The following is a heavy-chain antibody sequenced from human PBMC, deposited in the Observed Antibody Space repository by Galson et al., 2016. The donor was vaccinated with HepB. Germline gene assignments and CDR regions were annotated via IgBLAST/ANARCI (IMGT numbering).Heavy chain of an antibody. Sequence: SLRLSCAASGFTFSYYGMHWVRQAPGKGLEWMSIISYDGTKIFYADSVKGRFTISRDNSKNTLYLQMDSLRVEDTAVYYWAKAVVGTGTNAFAPWGQGTLVAVSS. D-gene: IGHD1/OR15-1a*01. CDR3: AKAVVGTGTNAFAP. J-gene: IGHJ5*02. CDR1: GFTFSYYG. CDR2: ISYDGTKI. V-gene: IGHV3-30*18.